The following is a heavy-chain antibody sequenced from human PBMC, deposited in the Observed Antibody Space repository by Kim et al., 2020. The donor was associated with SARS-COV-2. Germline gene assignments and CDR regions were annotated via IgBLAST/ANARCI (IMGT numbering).Heavy chain of an antibody. V-gene: IGHV3-33*01. Sequence: GGSLRLSCAASGFTFTNYGMHWVRQAPGKGLEWVAVIWYDGSNEYYADSVKGRFTISRDNSKNTLYLQMNSLRAEDTAVYYCARELGEYSSGWSGVFWGQGTLVTVSS. CDR2: IWYDGSNE. D-gene: IGHD6-19*01. CDR1: GFTFTNYG. J-gene: IGHJ4*02. CDR3: ARELGEYSSGWSGVF.